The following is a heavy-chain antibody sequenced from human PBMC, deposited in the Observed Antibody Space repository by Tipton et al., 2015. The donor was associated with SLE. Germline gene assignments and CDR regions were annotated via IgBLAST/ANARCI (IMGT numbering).Heavy chain of an antibody. V-gene: IGHV4-34*01. Sequence: TLSLTCAVSRGSFSGYAWSWIRQPPGKGLEWIGEISHSRSTNYNPSLKRRGTISLDTSNNQFSLRLSSVTAADTAVYYCARGVAHFYDSGSFDIWGQGTLVTVSS. CDR2: ISHSRST. J-gene: IGHJ3*02. CDR1: RGSFSGYA. D-gene: IGHD2/OR15-2a*01. CDR3: ARGVAHFYDSGSFDI.